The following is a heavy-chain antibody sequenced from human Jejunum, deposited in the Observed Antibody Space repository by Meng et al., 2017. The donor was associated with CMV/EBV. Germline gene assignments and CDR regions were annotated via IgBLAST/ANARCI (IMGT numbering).Heavy chain of an antibody. CDR2: IYHSGSA. J-gene: IGHJ4*02. CDR3: GRVDIVTLLDY. D-gene: IGHD3-9*01. Sequence: CAVSGGSIGSGNHYWTWSRQPPGKGLERLGYIYHSGSAYYNPSLEARVSITVDTSKTQFSLRLSSVTAADTAIYSCGRVDIVTLLDYWGQGSLVTVSS. V-gene: IGHV4-30-4*01. CDR1: GGSIGSGNHY.